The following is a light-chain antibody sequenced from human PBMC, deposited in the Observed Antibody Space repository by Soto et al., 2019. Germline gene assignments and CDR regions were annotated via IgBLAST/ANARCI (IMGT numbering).Light chain of an antibody. V-gene: IGLV2-14*01. CDR1: SSDVGGYNY. CDR2: DVS. J-gene: IGLJ1*01. CDR3: SSYTSSGTYYV. Sequence: QSVLTQPASVSGSPGQSITISCTGTSSDVGGYNYVSWYQQHPGKAPKLMIYDVSNRPSGVSNRFSASKSGNTASLTISGLKAEDEADYYCSSYTSSGTYYVSGTGTKVKVL.